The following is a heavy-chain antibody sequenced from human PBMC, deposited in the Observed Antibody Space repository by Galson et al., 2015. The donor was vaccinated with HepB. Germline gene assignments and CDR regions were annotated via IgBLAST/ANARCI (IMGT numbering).Heavy chain of an antibody. CDR3: ATSDTAIPSPIDY. Sequence: SVKVSCKASGGTFSSYAISWVRQAPGQGLEWMGGIIPIFGTANYAQKFQGRVTITADESTSTAYMELSSLRSEDTAVYYCATSDTAIPSPIDYWGQGTLVTVSS. CDR1: GGTFSSYA. J-gene: IGHJ4*02. V-gene: IGHV1-69*13. CDR2: IIPIFGTA. D-gene: IGHD5-18*01.